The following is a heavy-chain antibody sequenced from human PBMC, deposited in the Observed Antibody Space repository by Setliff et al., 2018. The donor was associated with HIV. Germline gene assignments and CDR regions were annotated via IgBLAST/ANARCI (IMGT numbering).Heavy chain of an antibody. Sequence: ASVKVSCKASGYTFINYGISWVRQAPGQGLEWMGWISAYTDNTPNYAQKLQGRVTMTTDTSTSTAYMELRSLRSDDTGVYYCARNSGSYWAYWGQGTLVTVSS. CDR2: ISAYTDNTP. V-gene: IGHV1-18*01. J-gene: IGHJ4*02. CDR1: GYTFINYG. D-gene: IGHD1-26*01. CDR3: ARNSGSYWAY.